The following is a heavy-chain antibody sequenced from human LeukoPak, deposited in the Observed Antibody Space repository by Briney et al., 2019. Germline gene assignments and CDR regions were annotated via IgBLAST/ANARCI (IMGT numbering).Heavy chain of an antibody. Sequence: SETLSLTCTVSGGSISSGDYYWGWIRQPRGKGLEWIEYIYYSGSTYYNPSLKSRVTISVDTSKNQFSLKLSSVTAADTAVYYCARDLWGLRYCSGGSCYSVFNGMYVWGQGTTVTASS. CDR3: ARDLWGLRYCSGGSCYSVFNGMYV. V-gene: IGHV4-30-4*01. D-gene: IGHD2-15*01. J-gene: IGHJ6*02. CDR1: GGSISSGDYY. CDR2: IYYSGST.